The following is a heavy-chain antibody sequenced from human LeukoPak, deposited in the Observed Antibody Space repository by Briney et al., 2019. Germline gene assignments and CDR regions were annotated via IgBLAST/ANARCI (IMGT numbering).Heavy chain of an antibody. CDR2: ISYDGTNK. V-gene: IGHV3-30-3*01. Sequence: GGSLRLSCGASGFTFSTYTMHWVRQAPGKGLEWVAAISYDGTNKYYGDSVKGRFTISRDNSKMTLYPQMNSLRTEDTALYYCARNENNGMDVWGHGTTVTVSS. CDR3: ARNENNGMDV. CDR1: GFTFSTYT. J-gene: IGHJ6*02.